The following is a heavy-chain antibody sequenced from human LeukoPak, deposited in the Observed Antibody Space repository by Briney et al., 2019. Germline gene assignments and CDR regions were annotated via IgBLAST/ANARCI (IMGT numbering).Heavy chain of an antibody. CDR1: GYTFISYY. CDR2: INPNSGGT. D-gene: IGHD6-6*01. Sequence: ASVKVSCKASGYTFISYYIHWVRQAPGQGLEWMGWINPNSGGTNYAQKFQGRVTMTRDTSISTAYMELSRLRSDDTAVYYCARDSRSSWFYYYYMDVWGKGTTVTVSS. V-gene: IGHV1-2*02. CDR3: ARDSRSSWFYYYYMDV. J-gene: IGHJ6*03.